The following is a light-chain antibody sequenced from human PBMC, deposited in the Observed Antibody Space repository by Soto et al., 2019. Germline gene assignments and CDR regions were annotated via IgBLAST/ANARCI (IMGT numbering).Light chain of an antibody. Sequence: DIQMTQSPSTLSASVGDRVTITCRASQSISSWLAWYQQKPGKAPKLLIYDASSLESGVPSRFSGSGSGTEFTLTISSLHLDDFATYYCQQYNSYPWTFGQGTKVDIK. CDR2: DAS. J-gene: IGKJ1*01. CDR1: QSISSW. CDR3: QQYNSYPWT. V-gene: IGKV1-5*01.